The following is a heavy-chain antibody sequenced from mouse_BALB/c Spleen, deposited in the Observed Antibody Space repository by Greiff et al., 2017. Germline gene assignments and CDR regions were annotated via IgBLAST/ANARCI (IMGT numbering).Heavy chain of an antibody. CDR1: GFNIKDYY. J-gene: IGHJ3*01. CDR3: ARSGDGYYPAWFAY. V-gene: IGHV14-1*02. CDR2: IDPENGNT. D-gene: IGHD2-3*01. Sequence: EVKLMESGAELVRPGALVKLSCKASGFNIKDYYMHWVKQRPEQGLEWIGWIDPENGNTIYDPKFQGKASITADTSSNTAYLQLSSLTSEDTAVYYCARSGDGYYPAWFAYWGQGTLVTVSA.